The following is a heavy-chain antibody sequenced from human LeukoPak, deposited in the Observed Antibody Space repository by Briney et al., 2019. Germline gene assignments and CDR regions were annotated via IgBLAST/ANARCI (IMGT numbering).Heavy chain of an antibody. V-gene: IGHV3-30-3*01. CDR3: AKDPHHDAFDI. J-gene: IGHJ3*02. Sequence: GGSLRLSCVASGFTLRTHAMHWVRQAPGKGLEWVAVISSDGSKKFYSDSVKGQFTISRDNSKNTLYLQMNSLRAEDTAVYYCAKDPHHDAFDIWGQGTMVTVSS. CDR1: GFTLRTHA. CDR2: ISSDGSKK.